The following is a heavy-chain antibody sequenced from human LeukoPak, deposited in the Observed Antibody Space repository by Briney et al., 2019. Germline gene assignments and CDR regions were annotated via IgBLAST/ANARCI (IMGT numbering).Heavy chain of an antibody. Sequence: SETLSLTCTVSGGSISSGGYYWRWIRQHPGKGLEWIVYIYYSGSTYYNPSLKSRITISVDTSKNQFSLKLSSVTAADTAVHYCARLASGYCSSTSCSYWGQGTLVTVSS. D-gene: IGHD2-2*03. CDR3: ARLASGYCSSTSCSY. CDR1: GGSISSGGYY. CDR2: IYYSGST. J-gene: IGHJ4*02. V-gene: IGHV4-31*03.